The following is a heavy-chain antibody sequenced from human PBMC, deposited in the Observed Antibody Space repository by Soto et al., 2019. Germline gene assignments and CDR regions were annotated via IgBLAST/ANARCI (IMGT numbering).Heavy chain of an antibody. CDR1: GFTFSSYG. CDR2: ISYDGSNK. V-gene: IGHV3-30*18. CDR3: AKDLERGIAAAGTSNYYYYGMDV. J-gene: IGHJ6*02. D-gene: IGHD6-13*01. Sequence: GGSLRLSCAASGFTFSSYGMHWVRQAPGKGLEWVAVISYDGSNKYYADSVKGRFTISRDNSKNTLYLQMNSLRAEDTAVYYCAKDLERGIAAAGTSNYYYYGMDVWGQGTTVTVSS.